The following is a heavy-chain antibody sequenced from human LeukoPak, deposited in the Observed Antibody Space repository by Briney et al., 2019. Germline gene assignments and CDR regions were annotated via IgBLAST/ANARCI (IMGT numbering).Heavy chain of an antibody. CDR3: ARGRYDFWGGSSLDY. CDR2: ISDSGSHT. CDR1: GFTFSKYA. D-gene: IGHD3-3*01. J-gene: IGHJ4*02. V-gene: IGHV3-64*01. Sequence: PGGSLRLSCAASGFTFSKYALHWVRQAPGKGLEHVSGISDSGSHTYYTQSVQGRFTISGDNSRNTLYLLMTNLRAEDMAVYYCARGRYDFWGGSSLDYWGQGALVTVSS.